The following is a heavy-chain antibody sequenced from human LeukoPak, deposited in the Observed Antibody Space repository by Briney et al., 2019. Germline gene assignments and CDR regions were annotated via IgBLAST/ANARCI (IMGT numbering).Heavy chain of an antibody. Sequence: PGGSLRLSCAASGFTFDDYGMSWVRQAPGKGLEWVSGINWNGGSTGYADSVKGRFTISRDNAKNSLYLQMNSLRAEDTALYYCAREGAGGYDFWSGYSKRDWFDPWGQGTLVTSPQ. CDR1: GFTFDDYG. CDR3: AREGAGGYDFWSGYSKRDWFDP. V-gene: IGHV3-20*04. J-gene: IGHJ5*02. CDR2: INWNGGST. D-gene: IGHD3-3*01.